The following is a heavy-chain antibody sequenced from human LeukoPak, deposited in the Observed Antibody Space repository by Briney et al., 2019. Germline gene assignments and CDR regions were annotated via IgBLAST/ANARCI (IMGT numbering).Heavy chain of an antibody. D-gene: IGHD1-26*01. Sequence: ASVTVSCKTSGYTFTYYVISWVRQAPGQGLEWMGLINAYNGNTNDAQKFQGRVTMTTDTSTSTAYMELRSLRSDDTAVYYCARGEKPYDYWGQGTLGSVSS. V-gene: IGHV1-18*01. J-gene: IGHJ4*02. CDR1: GYTFTYYV. CDR3: ARGEKPYDY. CDR2: INAYNGNT.